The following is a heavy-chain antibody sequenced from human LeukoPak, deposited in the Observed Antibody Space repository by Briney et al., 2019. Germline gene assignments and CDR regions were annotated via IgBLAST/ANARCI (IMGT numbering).Heavy chain of an antibody. CDR1: GFTFSSYA. V-gene: IGHV3-23*01. J-gene: IGHJ4*02. Sequence: GGSLTLSCAASGFTFSSYAMSWVRQAPGKGLEAPGKGLEWVSTISASGHATYYPDSVRGRFTISRDNSKSTLHLQMDSLRAEDSALYYCAKWPAGATPKFHHWGQGTLVTVSS. D-gene: IGHD1-26*01. CDR3: AKWPAGATPKFHH. CDR2: ISASGHAT.